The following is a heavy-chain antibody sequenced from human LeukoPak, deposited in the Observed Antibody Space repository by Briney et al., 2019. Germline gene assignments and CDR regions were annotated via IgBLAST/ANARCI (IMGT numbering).Heavy chain of an antibody. D-gene: IGHD3-22*01. V-gene: IGHV1-18*01. CDR2: ISAYNGNT. Sequence: ASVKVSCKASGYTFTSYGISWVRQAPGQGLEWMGWISAYNGNTNYAQKLQGRVTMTTDTSTSTAYMELRSLRSDDTAVYYCARDYYDNSGYYFDTFDYWGQGTLVTVSS. CDR1: GYTFTSYG. J-gene: IGHJ4*02. CDR3: ARDYYDNSGYYFDTFDY.